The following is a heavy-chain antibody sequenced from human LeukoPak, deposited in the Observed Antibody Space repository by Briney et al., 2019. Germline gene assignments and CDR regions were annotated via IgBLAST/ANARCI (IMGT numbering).Heavy chain of an antibody. CDR1: GYTLTSYG. Sequence: ASVKVSCKASGYTLTSYGISWVRQAPGQGLEWMGWISAYNGNTNYAQKLQGRVTMTTDTSTSTAYMELRSLRSDDTAVYYCARDLGMVRGVITSFDYWGQGTLVTVSS. J-gene: IGHJ4*02. V-gene: IGHV1-18*01. D-gene: IGHD3-10*01. CDR2: ISAYNGNT. CDR3: ARDLGMVRGVITSFDY.